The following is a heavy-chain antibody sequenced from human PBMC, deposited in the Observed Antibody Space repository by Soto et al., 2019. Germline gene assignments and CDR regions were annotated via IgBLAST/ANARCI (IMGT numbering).Heavy chain of an antibody. J-gene: IGHJ4*02. Sequence: EASVKVSCKASGYTFTSYDINWVRQATAQGLEWMGWMNPNSGNTGYAQKFQGRVTMTRNTSISTAYMELSSLRSEDTAVYYCARGPSIRGYYDFWSGYYYYFDYWGQGTLLTVSS. CDR1: GYTFTSYD. CDR3: ARGPSIRGYYDFWSGYYYYFDY. CDR2: MNPNSGNT. D-gene: IGHD3-3*01. V-gene: IGHV1-8*01.